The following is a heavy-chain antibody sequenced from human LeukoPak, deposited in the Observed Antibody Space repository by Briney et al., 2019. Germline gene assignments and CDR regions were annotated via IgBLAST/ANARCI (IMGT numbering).Heavy chain of an antibody. CDR3: ARDSARTSSWADH. CDR1: GYTFTSYG. V-gene: IGHV1-69*10. D-gene: IGHD6-13*01. Sequence: ASVKVSCKASGYTFTSYGISWVRQAPGQGLEWMGWISPIPGITNYAQKFQVRVTITADKSTNTAYMELSSLRSEDTAMYYCARDSARTSSWADHWGQGTLVTVSS. CDR2: ISPIPGIT. J-gene: IGHJ1*01.